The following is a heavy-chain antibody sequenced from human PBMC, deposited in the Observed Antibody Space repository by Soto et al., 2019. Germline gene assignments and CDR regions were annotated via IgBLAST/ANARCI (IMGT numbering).Heavy chain of an antibody. V-gene: IGHV3-15*07. D-gene: IGHD6-13*01. J-gene: IGHJ6*02. CDR3: AHAPGRRGYYGLDV. CDR2: IKSKSDGETT. CDR1: GFTFSNAY. Sequence: VQLVESGGGLVKPGGSLRLSCAASGFTFSNAYMNWVRQAPGKGLEWVGRIKSKSDGETTDYAAPVKGRFIISRDDSKNTLYLQMNSLKTEDTAVYYCAHAPGRRGYYGLDVWGQGTTVNVSS.